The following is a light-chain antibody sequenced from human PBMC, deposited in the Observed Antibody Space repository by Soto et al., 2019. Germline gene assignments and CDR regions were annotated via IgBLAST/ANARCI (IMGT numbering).Light chain of an antibody. CDR3: QSYDSSLSRYV. CDR2: TNT. V-gene: IGLV1-40*01. Sequence: VLTQPPSVSGAPGQRVTISCTGGSXNFGAGHDVHWYQQLPGTAPKLLIYTNTNRPSGVPDRFSGSKSGTSASLAITGLQAEDEADYYCQSYDSSLSRYVFGAGTKVT. J-gene: IGLJ1*01. CDR1: SXNFGAGHD.